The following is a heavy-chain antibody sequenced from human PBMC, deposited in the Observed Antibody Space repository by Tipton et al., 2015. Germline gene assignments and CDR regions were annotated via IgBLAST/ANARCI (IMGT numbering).Heavy chain of an antibody. CDR2: ISTYDGNT. CDR3: ARDLEHGMDV. J-gene: IGHJ6*02. CDR1: GYTFTSYG. V-gene: IGHV1-18*01. Sequence: QLVQSGAEVKKPGASVKVSCKASGYTFTSYGFSWVRQAPGQGLEWMGWISTYDGNTDYAQRLRGRVTLTTDTSTTTVYMELWSLRSDDTAVYYCARDLEHGMDVWGHGTTVAVSS. D-gene: IGHD5-24*01.